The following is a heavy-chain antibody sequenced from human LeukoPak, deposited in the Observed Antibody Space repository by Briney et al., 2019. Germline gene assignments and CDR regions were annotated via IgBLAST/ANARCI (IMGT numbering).Heavy chain of an antibody. CDR1: GDSVSSNSAA. V-gene: IGHV6-1*01. D-gene: IGHD1-26*01. Sequence: SQTLSLTCAISGDSVSSNSAAWNWIRQSPSRGLEWLGRTYYRSKWYNDYAVSVKSRITINPDTSKNQFSLQLNSVTPEDTAVYYCASGSYYMISYAFDIWGQGTMVTVSS. J-gene: IGHJ3*02. CDR2: TYYRSKWYN. CDR3: ASGSYYMISYAFDI.